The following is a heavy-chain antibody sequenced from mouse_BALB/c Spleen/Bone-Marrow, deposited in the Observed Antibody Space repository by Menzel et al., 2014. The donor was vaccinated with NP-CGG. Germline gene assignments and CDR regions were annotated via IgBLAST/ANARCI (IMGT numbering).Heavy chain of an antibody. J-gene: IGHJ3*01. CDR2: IDPSDSYI. Sequence: QVQLQQYGAELVKPGASVKLSCKASGFTFTNYWMHWVKQRPGQGLEWIGEIDPSDSYIQYNQKFKGKATLTVDKSSSTAYMHLSSLTSEDSAVYFCALYGSRSGVAYWGQGTLVTVSA. D-gene: IGHD1-1*01. CDR3: ALYGSRSGVAY. V-gene: IGHV1-69*02. CDR1: GFTFTNYW.